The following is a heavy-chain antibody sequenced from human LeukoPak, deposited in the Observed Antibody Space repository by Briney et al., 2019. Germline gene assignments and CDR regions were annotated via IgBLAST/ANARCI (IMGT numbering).Heavy chain of an antibody. D-gene: IGHD5-18*01. CDR2: IIPIFGTA. V-gene: IGHV1-69*05. J-gene: IGHJ3*02. CDR1: GGTYSSYA. Sequence: SVKVSCKASGGTYSSYAISWVRQAPGQALEWMGGIIPIFGTANCAQKFQGRVTITTDESTSTAYMELSSLRSEDTALYYCARDLGNTAMVAAAFDIWGQGTMVTVSS. CDR3: ARDLGNTAMVAAAFDI.